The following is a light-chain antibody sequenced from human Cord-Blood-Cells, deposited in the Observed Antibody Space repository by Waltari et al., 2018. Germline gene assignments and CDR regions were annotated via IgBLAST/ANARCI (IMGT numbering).Light chain of an antibody. CDR3: SSYTSSSTLV. Sequence: QSALTQPASVSGSPGQSITISCTGTSSDVGGYNYVSWYQQHPGKATKLMIYEVSNRPSGVSKRFSGSKAGNTASLTISGLQAEDEADYYCSSYTSSSTLVFGGGTKLTVL. CDR2: EVS. CDR1: SSDVGGYNY. J-gene: IGLJ3*02. V-gene: IGLV2-14*01.